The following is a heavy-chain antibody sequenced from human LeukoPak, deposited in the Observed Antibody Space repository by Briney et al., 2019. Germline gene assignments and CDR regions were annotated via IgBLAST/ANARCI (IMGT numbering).Heavy chain of an antibody. CDR1: GGSISSGDYY. CDR2: IYYSGST. J-gene: IGHJ4*02. CDR3: ARTEVSSGSEDY. D-gene: IGHD6-19*01. V-gene: IGHV4-30-4*08. Sequence: PSQTLSLTSTVSGGSISSGDYYWGWIRQPPGKGLEWIGYIYYSGSTYYNPSLKSRVTISLHTSKNQFSLKLSSVTAADTAVYYCARTEVSSGSEDYWGQGTLVTVSS.